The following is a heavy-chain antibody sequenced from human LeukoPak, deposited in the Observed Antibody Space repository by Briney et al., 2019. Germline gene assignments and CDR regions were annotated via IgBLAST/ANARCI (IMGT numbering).Heavy chain of an antibody. Sequence: SETLSLTCTVSGGSINSYYWSWIRQPPGKGLEWIGYIYYSGSTNYNPSLKSRVTISVDTSKNQFSLKLSSVTAADTAVYYCARETYGYYDSSGYFDYWGQGTLVTVSS. J-gene: IGHJ4*02. CDR2: IYYSGST. D-gene: IGHD3-22*01. CDR1: GGSINSYY. CDR3: ARETYGYYDSSGYFDY. V-gene: IGHV4-59*01.